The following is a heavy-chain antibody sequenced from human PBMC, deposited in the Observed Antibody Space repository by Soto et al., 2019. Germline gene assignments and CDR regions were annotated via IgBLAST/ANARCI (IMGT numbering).Heavy chain of an antibody. CDR2: IFSLTDIP. J-gene: IGHJ4*02. V-gene: IGHV1-69*02. Sequence: QVQLVQSGTEVKKPGSSVKVSCKASGGTFRNYPINWVRQAPGQGLAWMGSIFSLTDIPDYAQNFQARLTISADKSTSTAYMEFSSLTSDDSAMYVGARGPLVVLNYFESWGQGTLVAVSS. CDR1: GGTFRNYP. CDR3: ARGPLVVLNYFES.